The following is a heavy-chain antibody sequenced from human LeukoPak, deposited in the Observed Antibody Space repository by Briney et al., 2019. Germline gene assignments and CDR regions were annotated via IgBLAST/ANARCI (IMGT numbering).Heavy chain of an antibody. D-gene: IGHD3-10*01. CDR1: VGSFSGYL. CDR2: INHSGST. J-gene: IGHJ4*02. Sequence: SETLSLTCAVYVGSFSGYLWSWIRQPPGKGLEWIGEINHSGSTSYNPSLKSRVTISIDTSKNQFSLKLTSVTAADTAVYYCARVLRYYGAGSYGYWGQGTLVTVSS. V-gene: IGHV4-34*01. CDR3: ARVLRYYGAGSYGY.